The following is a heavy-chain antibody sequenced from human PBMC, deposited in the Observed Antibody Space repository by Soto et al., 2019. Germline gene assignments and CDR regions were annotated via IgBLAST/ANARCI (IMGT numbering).Heavy chain of an antibody. J-gene: IGHJ4*02. Sequence: AGGSLRLSCAASGFTFSSYAMSWVRQAPGKGLEWVSAISGSGGSTYYADSVKGRFTISRDNSKNTLYLQMNSLRAEDTAVYYCAKARSGKYQLLCEIDYWGQGTLVTVSS. CDR1: GFTFSSYA. V-gene: IGHV3-23*01. D-gene: IGHD2-2*01. CDR3: AKARSGKYQLLCEIDY. CDR2: ISGSGGST.